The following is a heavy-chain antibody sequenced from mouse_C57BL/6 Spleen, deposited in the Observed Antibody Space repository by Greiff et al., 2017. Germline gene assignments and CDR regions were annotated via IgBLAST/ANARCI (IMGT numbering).Heavy chain of an antibody. V-gene: IGHV1-55*01. J-gene: IGHJ3*01. CDR3: ASRDSSGPWFAY. CDR1: GYTFTSYW. CDR2: IYPGSGST. Sequence: VQLQQPGAEFVKPGASVKMSCKASGYTFTSYWITWVKQRPGQGLEWIGDIYPGSGSTNYNEKFKSKVTLTVDTSSSTAYMQLSSLTSEDSAVYYCASRDSSGPWFAYWGQGTLVTVSA. D-gene: IGHD3-2*02.